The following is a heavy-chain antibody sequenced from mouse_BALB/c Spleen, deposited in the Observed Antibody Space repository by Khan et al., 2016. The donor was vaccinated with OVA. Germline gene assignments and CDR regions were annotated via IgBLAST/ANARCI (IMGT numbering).Heavy chain of an antibody. CDR1: GFSLSASGMG. CDR3: ARRKELRPWLAY. CDR2: IYWDDDK. Sequence: QVTLKESGPGILQPSQTLSLTCSFSGFSLSASGMGVSWIRQPSGKVLEWLAHIYWDDDKRFNPSLKSRFTISKDTSSDQVFLQITSVDTADTTTYYCARRKELRPWLAYWGQGTLITVSA. J-gene: IGHJ3*01. V-gene: IGHV8-12*01. D-gene: IGHD2-12*01.